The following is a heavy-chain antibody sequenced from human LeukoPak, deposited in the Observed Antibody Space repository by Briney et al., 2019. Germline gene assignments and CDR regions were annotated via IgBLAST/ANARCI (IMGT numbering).Heavy chain of an antibody. CDR3: AAQRDPRPFDH. D-gene: IGHD5-24*01. CDR2: LNPGPGGT. CDR1: GYTFIAYY. Sequence: ASVKVSCKTSGYTFIAYYLHWVRQAPGQRLEWMGWLNPGPGGTLYAQKFQGRVTMTRDMSMTTAYMELTELRSDDAAVYYCAAQRDPRPFDHWGQGTLITVSS. J-gene: IGHJ4*02. V-gene: IGHV1-2*02.